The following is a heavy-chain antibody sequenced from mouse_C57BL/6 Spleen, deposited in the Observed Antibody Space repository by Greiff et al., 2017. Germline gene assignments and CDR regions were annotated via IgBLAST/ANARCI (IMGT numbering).Heavy chain of an antibody. D-gene: IGHD1-1*01. CDR1: GFTFSSYA. V-gene: IGHV5-4*01. CDR3: ARDGRLITTEEGFAY. CDR2: ISDGGSYT. J-gene: IGHJ3*01. Sequence: EVKLMESGGGLVKPGGSLKLSCAASGFTFSSYAMSWVRQTPEKRLEWVATISDGGSYTYYPDNVKGRFTISRDNAKNNLYLQMSHLKSEDTAMYYCARDGRLITTEEGFAYWGQGTLVTVSA.